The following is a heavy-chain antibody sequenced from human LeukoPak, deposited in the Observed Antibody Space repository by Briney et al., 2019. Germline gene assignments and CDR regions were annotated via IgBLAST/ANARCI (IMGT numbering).Heavy chain of an antibody. Sequence: PGRSLRLSCAASGFTFDDYAMHWVRQAPGKGLEWVSGISWNSGSIGYADSVKGRFTISRDNAKNSLYLQMNSLRAEDTALYYCAKAFYCSSTSCYLFDYWGQGTLVTVSS. CDR1: GFTFDDYA. CDR3: AKAFYCSSTSCYLFDY. V-gene: IGHV3-9*01. CDR2: ISWNSGSI. D-gene: IGHD2-2*01. J-gene: IGHJ4*02.